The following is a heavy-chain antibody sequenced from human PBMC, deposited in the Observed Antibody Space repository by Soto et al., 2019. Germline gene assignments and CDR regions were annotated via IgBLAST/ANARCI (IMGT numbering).Heavy chain of an antibody. CDR3: ARLTYYYDSSGYYYAYFDY. J-gene: IGHJ4*02. V-gene: IGHV4-39*07. CDR2: IYYSGST. Sequence: PSETLSLTCTVSGGSISSSSYYWGWIRQPPGKGLEWIGNIYYSGSTYYNPSLKSRVTISVDTSKNQFSLKLSSVTAADTAVYYCARLTYYYDSSGYYYAYFDYWGQGTLVTVSS. D-gene: IGHD3-22*01. CDR1: GGSISSSSYY.